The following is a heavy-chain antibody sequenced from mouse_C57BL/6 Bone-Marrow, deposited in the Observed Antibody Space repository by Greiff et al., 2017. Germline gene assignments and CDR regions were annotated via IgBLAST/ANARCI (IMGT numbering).Heavy chain of an antibody. CDR2: INPNNGGT. CDR1: GYTFTDYY. Sequence: VQLQQSGPELVKPGASVKISCKASGYTFTDYYMNWVKQSHGKSLEWIGDINPNNGGTSYNQKFKGKATLTVSKSSSTAYMELRILTSEDSAVYYCARDYYGSFYAMDYWGQGTSVTVSS. J-gene: IGHJ4*01. D-gene: IGHD1-1*01. CDR3: ARDYYGSFYAMDY. V-gene: IGHV1-26*01.